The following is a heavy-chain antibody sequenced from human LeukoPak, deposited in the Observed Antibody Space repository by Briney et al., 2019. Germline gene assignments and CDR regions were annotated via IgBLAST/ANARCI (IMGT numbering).Heavy chain of an antibody. CDR1: GFTFSSYA. D-gene: IGHD3-3*02. CDR2: ISYDGSNK. J-gene: IGHJ4*02. CDR3: ARGGIRQTFDN. Sequence: GRSLRLSCAASGFTFSSYAMHWVRQAPGKGLEWVAVISYDGSNKYYADSVKGRFTISRNNSKNTLYLQMNSLRAEDTAVYYCARGGIRQTFDNWGQGTLVTVSS. V-gene: IGHV3-30*04.